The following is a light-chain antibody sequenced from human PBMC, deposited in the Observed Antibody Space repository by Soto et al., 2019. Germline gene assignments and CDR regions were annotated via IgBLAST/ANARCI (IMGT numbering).Light chain of an antibody. V-gene: IGKV3D-20*01. CDR3: QQYGSSPIT. CDR1: ADVSSSY. J-gene: IGKJ5*01. CDR2: DAS. Sequence: EIVLTQSPATLSFSPGERATLSCGASADVSSSYVAWYQQKSGLAPRLLIHDASSRATGIPDRFSGSKSGTDFTLTIRRLEPEDAGVYYRQQYGSSPITFGQGTRLDLK.